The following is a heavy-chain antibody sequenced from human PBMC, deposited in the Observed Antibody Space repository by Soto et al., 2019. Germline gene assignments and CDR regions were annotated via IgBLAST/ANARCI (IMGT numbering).Heavy chain of an antibody. Sequence: QVQLLQSGAEVKEPGASVKVSCKTSGYTFTSRGIYWVRRAPGQGLEWIGWISPYNGNTNYEQRLQGRVTLTTDTSTSTAYMELRSLRPDDTAVYYCGGEAGDYDWYFDLWGRGTPVTVSS. CDR2: ISPYNGNT. D-gene: IGHD4-17*01. V-gene: IGHV1-18*01. CDR3: GGEAGDYDWYFDL. J-gene: IGHJ2*01. CDR1: GYTFTSRG.